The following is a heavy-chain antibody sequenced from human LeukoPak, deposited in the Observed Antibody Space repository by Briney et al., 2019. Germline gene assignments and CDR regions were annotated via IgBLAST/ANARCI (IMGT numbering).Heavy chain of an antibody. CDR1: GYTFTSYG. J-gene: IGHJ4*02. CDR3: ARAETIAVAGTRNYYFDY. CDR2: IIPIFGTA. V-gene: IGHV1-69*06. Sequence: SVKVSCKASGYTFTSYGISWVRQAPGQGLEWMGGIIPIFGTANYAQKFQGRVTITADKSTSTAYMELSSLRSEDTAVYYCARAETIAVAGTRNYYFDYWGQGTLVTVSS. D-gene: IGHD6-19*01.